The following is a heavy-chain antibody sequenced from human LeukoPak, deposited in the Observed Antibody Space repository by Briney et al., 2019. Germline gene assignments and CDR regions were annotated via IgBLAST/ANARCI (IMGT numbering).Heavy chain of an antibody. CDR1: GFTFDDYT. CDR2: ISWDGGST. J-gene: IGHJ4*02. D-gene: IGHD1-26*01. CDR3: AKGTSSRSGSYFDY. V-gene: IGHV3-43D*03. Sequence: GGSLRLSCAASGFTFDDYTMHWVRQAPGKGLEWVSLISWDGGSTYYADSVKGRFTISRDNSKNSLYLQMNSLRAEDTALYYCAKGTSSRSGSYFDYWGQGTLVTVSS.